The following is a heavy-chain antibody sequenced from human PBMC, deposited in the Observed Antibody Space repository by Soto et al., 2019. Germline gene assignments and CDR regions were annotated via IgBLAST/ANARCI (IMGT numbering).Heavy chain of an antibody. CDR3: ARDGRRIAAAGRGRFDP. CDR1: GYTFTSYG. J-gene: IGHJ5*02. Sequence: ASVKVSCKASGYTFTSYGISWVRQAPGQGLEWMGWISAYNGNTNYAQKLQGRVTMTTGTSTSTAYMELRSLRSDDTAVYYCARDGRRIAAAGRGRFDPWGQGTLVTVSS. V-gene: IGHV1-18*01. CDR2: ISAYNGNT. D-gene: IGHD6-13*01.